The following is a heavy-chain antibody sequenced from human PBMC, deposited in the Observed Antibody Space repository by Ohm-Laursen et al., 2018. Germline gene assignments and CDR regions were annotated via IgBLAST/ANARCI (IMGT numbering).Heavy chain of an antibody. D-gene: IGHD6-6*01. J-gene: IGHJ5*02. CDR3: VLYSSFSVS. Sequence: DTLSLTCIVSGGSLRNYYWSWIRQPPGKGLEWIGYIYYNGNPRYNPSLGSRVTISVDPSKNQFSLKINSVTAADTALYYWVLYSSFSVSWGQGTLVTVSS. CDR2: IYYNGNP. CDR1: GGSLRNYY. V-gene: IGHV4-59*08.